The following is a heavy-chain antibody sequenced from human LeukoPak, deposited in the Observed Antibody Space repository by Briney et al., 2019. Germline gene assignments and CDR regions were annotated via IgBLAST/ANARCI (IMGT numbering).Heavy chain of an antibody. Sequence: GASVKVSCKLSGYTLTKLSFHWVRQAPGKGLEWMGSFDPEDGETLYAEKFQGRLTVTEDSSIETAFMELSSLRSEDTAVYYCSTGGVSEVGGIILRNNRAFDVWGQGTMVTVSS. D-gene: IGHD3-10*01. CDR1: GYTLTKLS. V-gene: IGHV1-24*01. CDR3: STGGVSEVGGIILRNNRAFDV. CDR2: FDPEDGET. J-gene: IGHJ3*01.